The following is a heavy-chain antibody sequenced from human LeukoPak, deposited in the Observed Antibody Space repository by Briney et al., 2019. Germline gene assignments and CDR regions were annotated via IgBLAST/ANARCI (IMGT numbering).Heavy chain of an antibody. D-gene: IGHD6-13*01. CDR3: ARKYSSSWYNLLDY. J-gene: IGHJ4*02. CDR2: INHSGST. CDR1: GGSFSGYY. V-gene: IGHV4-34*01. Sequence: ASETLSLTCAVYGGSFSGYYWSWIRQPPGKGLEWIGEINHSGSTNYNPSLKSRVTISVDTSKNQFSLKLSSVTAADTAVHYCARKYSSSWYNLLDYWGQGTLVTVSS.